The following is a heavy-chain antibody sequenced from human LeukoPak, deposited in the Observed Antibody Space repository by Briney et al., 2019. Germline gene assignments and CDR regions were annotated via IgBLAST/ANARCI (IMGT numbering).Heavy chain of an antibody. D-gene: IGHD6-13*01. CDR3: ARALAAAGTEGGFDY. CDR1: GYTFTGYY. CDR2: INPNSGGT. V-gene: IGHV1-2*02. Sequence: ASVKVSCKASGYTFTGYYMHWVRQAPGQGLEWMGWINPNSGGTNYAQKFQGRVTMTRDTSISTVYMELSSPRSEDTAVYYCARALAAAGTEGGFDYWGQGTLVTVSS. J-gene: IGHJ4*02.